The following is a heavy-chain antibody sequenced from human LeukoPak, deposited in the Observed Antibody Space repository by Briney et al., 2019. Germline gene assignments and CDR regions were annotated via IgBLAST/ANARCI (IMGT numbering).Heavy chain of an antibody. V-gene: IGHV1-2*02. J-gene: IGHJ4*02. CDR1: GYTFTGYY. Sequence: GASVKVSCKASGYTFTGYYMQWVRQAPGQGLEWMGWINPNSGGTNYAQKFQGRVTMTRDTSISTAYMELSRLRSGDTAVYYCARTYHDSSGYRYWGQGTLVTVSS. CDR2: INPNSGGT. CDR3: ARTYHDSSGYRY. D-gene: IGHD3-22*01.